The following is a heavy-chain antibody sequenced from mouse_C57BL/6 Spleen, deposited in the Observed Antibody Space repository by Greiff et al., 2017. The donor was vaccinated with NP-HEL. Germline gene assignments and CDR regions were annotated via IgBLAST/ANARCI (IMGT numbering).Heavy chain of an antibody. Sequence: QVQLKESGAELVKPGASVKMSCKASGYTFTTYPIEWMKQNHGKSLEWIGNFHPYNDDTKYNEKFKGKATLTVEKSSSTVYLELSRLTSDDSAVYYCARGDYYGRAYYFDYWGQGATLTVSS. CDR1: GYTFTTYP. V-gene: IGHV1-47*01. CDR2: FHPYNDDT. D-gene: IGHD1-1*01. J-gene: IGHJ2*01. CDR3: ARGDYYGRAYYFDY.